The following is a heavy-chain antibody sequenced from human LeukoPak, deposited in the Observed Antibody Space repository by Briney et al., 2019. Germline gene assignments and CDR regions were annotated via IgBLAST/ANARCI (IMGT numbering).Heavy chain of an antibody. J-gene: IGHJ2*01. V-gene: IGHV4-30-4*08. D-gene: IGHD1-7*01. CDR1: GGSISSGDYY. Sequence: SETLSLTCTVSGGSISSGDYYWSWIRQPPGKGLEWIGYIYYRGSTYYNPSLKSRVTISIDTSKNQFSLKLNPVTAADMAVYSCARLQLRYWYFDLWGRGTLVTVSS. CDR2: IYYRGST. CDR3: ARLQLRYWYFDL.